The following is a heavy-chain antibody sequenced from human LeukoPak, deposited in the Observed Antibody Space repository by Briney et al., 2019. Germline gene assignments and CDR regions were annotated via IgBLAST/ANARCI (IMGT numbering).Heavy chain of an antibody. CDR2: IANDGRDK. CDR1: GFNFNDYA. Sequence: QPGRSLRLSCAASGFNFNDYAIHWVRQAPGKGLEWVAVIANDGRDKYQADSVKGRFIISRDNSKNTLYLQMNSLRAEDTAVYFCAKDRNIGPATYYFDYWGQGALVTVSS. CDR3: AKDRNIGPATYYFDY. D-gene: IGHD2-2*01. V-gene: IGHV3-30*18. J-gene: IGHJ4*02.